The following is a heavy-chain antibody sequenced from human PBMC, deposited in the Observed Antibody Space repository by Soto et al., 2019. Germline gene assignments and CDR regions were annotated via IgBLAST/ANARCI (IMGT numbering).Heavy chain of an antibody. J-gene: IGHJ4*02. Sequence: QVQLVEAGGGVVQPGRSLRLSCAGSGFTFSNYGLHWVRQAPGKGLEWVAVIAYDGSHKYYADSVTGRLTISRDNYNNMLYLQMDRLRAADPDVYYCENDGAPLYCGRSSCHPSGAYWGQGTLVTVSS. V-gene: IGHV3-30*18. CDR1: GFTFSNYG. D-gene: IGHD2-15*01. CDR3: ENDGAPLYCGRSSCHPSGAY. CDR2: IAYDGSHK.